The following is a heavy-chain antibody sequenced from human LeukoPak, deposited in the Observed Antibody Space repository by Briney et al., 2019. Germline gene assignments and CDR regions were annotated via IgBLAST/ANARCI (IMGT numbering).Heavy chain of an antibody. CDR3: ASYSYYYDSSGYFDH. V-gene: IGHV4-59*01. J-gene: IGHJ4*02. CDR1: GGSINSYY. Sequence: PSETLSPTCTVSGGSINSYYWSWIRQPPGKGLEWIGYSYYSGSTNYNPSLKSRVTISVDTSKNQFSLKLISVTAADTAVYYCASYSYYYDSSGYFDHWGQGTLVTVSS. D-gene: IGHD3-22*01. CDR2: SYYSGST.